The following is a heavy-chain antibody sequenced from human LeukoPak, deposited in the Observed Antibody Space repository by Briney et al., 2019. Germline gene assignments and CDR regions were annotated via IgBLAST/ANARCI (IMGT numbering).Heavy chain of an antibody. D-gene: IGHD1-1*01. V-gene: IGHV3-13*01. Sequence: GGSQRLSCAASGFTFSSFDMHWVRQPTGQGLEWVSTIGTASDTYYPGSVEGRFTLSRDNAKNSLYLQMNSLTAGDTAVYYCARGPPRGKYYYMDVWGKGTTVTVSS. CDR1: GFTFSSFD. CDR2: IGTASDT. J-gene: IGHJ6*03. CDR3: ARGPPRGKYYYMDV.